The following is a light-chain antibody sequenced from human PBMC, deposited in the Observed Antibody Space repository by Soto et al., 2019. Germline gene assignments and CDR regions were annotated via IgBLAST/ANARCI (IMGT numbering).Light chain of an antibody. CDR3: QSYDVSLSGSVI. V-gene: IGLV1-40*01. Sequence: QSALTQPPSVSGAPGQRVTISCTGSTSNIGAGYDVHWYQQLPGTAPKLLIYGNTNRPSGIPDRFSGSTSGTSASLAITGLQAEDEADYYCQSYDVSLSGSVIFGGGTKLTVL. CDR2: GNT. J-gene: IGLJ2*01. CDR1: TSNIGAGYD.